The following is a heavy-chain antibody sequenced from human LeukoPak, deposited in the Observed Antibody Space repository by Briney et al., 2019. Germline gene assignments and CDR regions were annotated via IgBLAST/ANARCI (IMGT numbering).Heavy chain of an antibody. J-gene: IGHJ6*03. CDR1: GFTFSSYW. V-gene: IGHV3-20*01. Sequence: PGGSLRLSCAASGFTFSSYWMHWVRQAPGKGLEWVSGINWNGGSTGYADSVKGRFTISRDNAKNSLYLQMNSLRAEDTALYHCARLGGRGVPAFSWYYYMDVWGKGTTVTVSS. D-gene: IGHD2-2*01. CDR3: ARLGGRGVPAFSWYYYMDV. CDR2: INWNGGST.